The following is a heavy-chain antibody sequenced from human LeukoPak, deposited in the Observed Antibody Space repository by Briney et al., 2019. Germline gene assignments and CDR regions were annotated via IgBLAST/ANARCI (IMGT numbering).Heavy chain of an antibody. CDR1: GGSISSYY. CDR2: IYYSGST. Sequence: SETLSLTCTVSGGSISSYYWSWIRQPPGKGLEWSGYIYYSGSTNYNPSLKSRVTISVDTSKNQFSLKLSSVTAADTAVYYCAGTTVSYYYYYMDVWGKGTTVTVSS. D-gene: IGHD4-17*01. CDR3: AGTTVSYYYYYMDV. V-gene: IGHV4-59*08. J-gene: IGHJ6*03.